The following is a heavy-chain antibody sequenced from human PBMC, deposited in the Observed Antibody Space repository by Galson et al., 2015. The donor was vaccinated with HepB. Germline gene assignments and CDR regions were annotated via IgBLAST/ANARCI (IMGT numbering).Heavy chain of an antibody. Sequence: TLSLTCTVSGGSISSGSYYWSWIRQPAGKGLEWLGRIYSSGSTYYNPSPKRRVTMSVDTSRNQFSLKLSSVTAADTAVYYCARDRRDYDFWSGFYFDSWGQGTLVTVSS. V-gene: IGHV4-61*02. CDR1: GGSISSGSYY. D-gene: IGHD3-3*01. CDR3: ARDRRDYDFWSGFYFDS. CDR2: IYSSGST. J-gene: IGHJ4*02.